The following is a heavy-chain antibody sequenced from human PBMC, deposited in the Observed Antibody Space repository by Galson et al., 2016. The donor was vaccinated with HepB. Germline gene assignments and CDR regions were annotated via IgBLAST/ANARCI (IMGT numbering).Heavy chain of an antibody. CDR3: ARGGSGYWEPYCYYMDV. J-gene: IGHJ6*03. V-gene: IGHV4-31*02. D-gene: IGHD3-22*01. CDR2: IYYSGSS. Sequence: KGLEWIGYIYYSGSSYYNPSLKSRLTISVDTSKNQFSLKLSSVTAADTAVYYCARGGSGYWEPYCYYMDVWGKGTTVTVSS.